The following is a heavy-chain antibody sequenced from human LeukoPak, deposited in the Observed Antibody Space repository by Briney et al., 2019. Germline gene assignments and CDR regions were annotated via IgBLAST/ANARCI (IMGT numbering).Heavy chain of an antibody. CDR3: ARHYSSALDY. J-gene: IGHJ4*02. D-gene: IGHD2-21*01. CDR1: GGSFSGYY. Sequence: PSETLSLTCAVYGGSFSGYYWSWIRQPPGKGLEWIGEINHNGSTNYNPSLKSRVTISVDTSKNQFSLKLSSVTAADTAVYYCARHYSSALDYWGQGTLVTVSS. CDR2: INHNGST. V-gene: IGHV4-34*01.